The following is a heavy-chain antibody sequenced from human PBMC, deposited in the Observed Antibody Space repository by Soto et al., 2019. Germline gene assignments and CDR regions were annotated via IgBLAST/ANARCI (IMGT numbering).Heavy chain of an antibody. J-gene: IGHJ5*02. Sequence: ASVKVSCKASGYTFTGYYMNWVRQAPGQGLEWMGWINPNSGVTNYAQKFEGRVTMTRDTSISTAYMDLSRLRSDDTAVYFCARGALAVANWFDPWGQGPQVTVSS. CDR2: INPNSGVT. V-gene: IGHV1-2*02. CDR1: GYTFTGYY. D-gene: IGHD6-19*01. CDR3: ARGALAVANWFDP.